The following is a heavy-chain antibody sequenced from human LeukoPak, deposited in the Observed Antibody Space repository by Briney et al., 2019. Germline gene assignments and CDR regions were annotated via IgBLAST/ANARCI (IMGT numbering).Heavy chain of an antibody. CDR3: ARASQIMVRGVISLAY. J-gene: IGHJ4*02. Sequence: VASVKVSCKASGYTFTGYYMHWVRQAHGQGLEWMGWINPNSGGTNYAQKFQGRVTMTRDTSISTAYMELSRLRSDVTAVYYCARASQIMVRGVISLAYWGQGTLVTVSS. D-gene: IGHD3-10*01. V-gene: IGHV1-2*02. CDR1: GYTFTGYY. CDR2: INPNSGGT.